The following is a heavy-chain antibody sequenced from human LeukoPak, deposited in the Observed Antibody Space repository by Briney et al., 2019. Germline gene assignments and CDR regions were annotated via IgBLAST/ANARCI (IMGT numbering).Heavy chain of an antibody. CDR2: IIPILGIA. J-gene: IGHJ5*02. D-gene: IGHD1-26*01. V-gene: IGHV1-69*04. CDR3: ASFSYDSGSYYWFDP. Sequence: ASVKVSCKASGGTFSSYAISWVRQAPGQGLEWMGRIIPILGIANYAQKFQGRVTITADKSTSTAYMELSSLRSEDTAVYYCASFSYDSGSYYWFDPLGQGTLVTVSS. CDR1: GGTFSSYA.